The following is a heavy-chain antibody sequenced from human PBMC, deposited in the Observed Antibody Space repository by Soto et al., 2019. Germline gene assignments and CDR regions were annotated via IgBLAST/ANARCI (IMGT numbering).Heavy chain of an antibody. Sequence: QVQLVESGGGVVQPGRSLRLSCVVSGLTFSNHGMHWVRQAPGKGLEWVSIISSDGSEKYYADSVKGRFTISRDNSRNTLFLQMNSLRDEDTAIYYCANDGSPTSSHWGQGTLVTVSS. CDR1: GLTFSNHG. CDR2: ISSDGSEK. D-gene: IGHD2-2*03. CDR3: ANDGSPTSSH. V-gene: IGHV3-30*18. J-gene: IGHJ1*01.